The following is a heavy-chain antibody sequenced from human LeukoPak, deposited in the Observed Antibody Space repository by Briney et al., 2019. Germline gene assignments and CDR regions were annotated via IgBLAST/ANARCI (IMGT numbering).Heavy chain of an antibody. V-gene: IGHV3-66*02. J-gene: IGHJ3*02. CDR3: ARVTYYYDSSGYDAFDI. CDR1: GFTVSSNY. D-gene: IGHD3-22*01. Sequence: GGSLRLSCAASGFTVSSNYMSWVRQAPGKGLGWVSVIYSGGSTYYADSVKGRFTISRDNSKNTLYLQMNSLRAEDTAVYYCARVTYYYDSSGYDAFDIWGQGTMVTVSS. CDR2: IYSGGST.